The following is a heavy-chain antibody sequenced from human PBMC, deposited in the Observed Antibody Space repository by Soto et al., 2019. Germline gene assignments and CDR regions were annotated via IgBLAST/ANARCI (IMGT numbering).Heavy chain of an antibody. Sequence: QVQLQQWGAGLLKPSETLSLTCAVYGGSFSGYYWSWIRQPPGKGLEWIGEINHSGSTNYNPSLKSRVTILVDTSKNQFSLKLSSVTAADTAVYYCARARQLWLPFRSNYFDYWGQGTLVTVSS. D-gene: IGHD5-18*01. CDR3: ARARQLWLPFRSNYFDY. CDR1: GGSFSGYY. V-gene: IGHV4-34*01. J-gene: IGHJ4*02. CDR2: INHSGST.